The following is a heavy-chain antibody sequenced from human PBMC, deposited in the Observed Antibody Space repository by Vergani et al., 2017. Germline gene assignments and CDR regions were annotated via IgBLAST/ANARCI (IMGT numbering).Heavy chain of an antibody. CDR1: GFTFSDFS. CDR2: IGSSGPYI. V-gene: IGHV3-21*01. Sequence: VQLVESGGGLVKPGGSLRLSCAASGFTFSDFSMSWVRQAPGKGLEWVAFIGSSGPYINYADSVKGRFIISRDNDKNSLHLQMNKLRAEDTGVYYCARQSRDVFCTNGVCPLVYWGQGALVTVSS. J-gene: IGHJ4*02. CDR3: ARQSRDVFCTNGVCPLVY. D-gene: IGHD2-8*01.